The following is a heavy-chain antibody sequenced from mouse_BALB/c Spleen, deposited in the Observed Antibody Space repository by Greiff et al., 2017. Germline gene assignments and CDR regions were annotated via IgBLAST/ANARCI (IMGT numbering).Heavy chain of an antibody. V-gene: IGHV5-6-2*01. J-gene: IGHJ2*01. Sequence: EVKLVESGGGLVKLGGSLKLSCAASGFTFSSYYMSWVRQTPEKRLELVAAINSNGGSTYYPDTVKGRFTISRDNAKNTLYLQMSSLKSEDTALYYCARGGRNYFDYWGQGTTLTVSS. CDR3: ARGGRNYFDY. CDR1: GFTFSSYY. CDR2: INSNGGST.